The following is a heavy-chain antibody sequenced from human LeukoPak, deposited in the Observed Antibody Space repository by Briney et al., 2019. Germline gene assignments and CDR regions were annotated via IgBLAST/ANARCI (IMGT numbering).Heavy chain of an antibody. V-gene: IGHV1-2*02. CDR1: GYTFTGYY. CDR2: INPNSGGT. J-gene: IGHJ4*02. D-gene: IGHD3-22*01. Sequence: GASVKVSCKASGYTFTGYYMHWVRQAPGQGLEWMGWINPNSGGTNYAQKFQGRVTMTRDTSINTAYMELGRLTSDDTALYYCTKEGVDSYWGQGTLVTVSS. CDR3: TKEGVDSY.